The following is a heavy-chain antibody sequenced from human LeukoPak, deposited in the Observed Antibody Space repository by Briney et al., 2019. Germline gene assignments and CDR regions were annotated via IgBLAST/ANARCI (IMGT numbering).Heavy chain of an antibody. CDR3: ARPYSGYDYGDAFDI. D-gene: IGHD5-12*01. Sequence: ASVKVSCKASGYTFTSYGISWVRQAPGQGLEWMGWISAYNGNTNYAQKLQGRVTMTTDTSTSTAYMELRSLRSDDTAVYYCARPYSGYDYGDAFDIRGQGTMVTVSS. CDR2: ISAYNGNT. V-gene: IGHV1-18*01. J-gene: IGHJ3*02. CDR1: GYTFTSYG.